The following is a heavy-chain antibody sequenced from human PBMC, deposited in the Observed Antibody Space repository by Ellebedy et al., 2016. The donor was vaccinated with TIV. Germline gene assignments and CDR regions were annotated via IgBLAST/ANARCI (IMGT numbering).Heavy chain of an antibody. V-gene: IGHV4-34*01. CDR2: VNPSGTT. CDR3: ARARGQYLYGSGSYFTN. Sequence: MPSETLSLTCAVYGGSFTGYFWSWIRQPPGKGLEWIGEVNPSGTTNDNPSLKSRVTISVDTSKKQFYLRLTSVTAADTAVYYCARARGQYLYGSGSYFTNWGQGEMVTVSS. D-gene: IGHD3-10*01. J-gene: IGHJ4*02. CDR1: GGSFTGYF.